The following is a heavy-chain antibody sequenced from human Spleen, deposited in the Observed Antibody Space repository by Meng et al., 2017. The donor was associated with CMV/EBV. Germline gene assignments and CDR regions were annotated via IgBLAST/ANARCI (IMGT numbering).Heavy chain of an antibody. V-gene: IGHV4-34*01. CDR3: ARDCLRSSSARGTYYGMDV. CDR1: SGSFSSYY. D-gene: IGHD6-6*01. CDR2: SNHSGFT. J-gene: IGHJ6*02. Sequence: SETLSLTCAVFSGSFSSYYWSWIRQPPGKGLEWNGESNHSGFTNYNPSLKSRVTISLDTSKNQFTLRLSSVTAADTAGYYCARDCLRSSSARGTYYGMDVWGQGTTVTVSS.